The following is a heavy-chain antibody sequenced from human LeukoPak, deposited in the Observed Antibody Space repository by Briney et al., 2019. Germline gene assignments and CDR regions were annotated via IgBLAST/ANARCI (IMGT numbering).Heavy chain of an antibody. CDR2: ISAYNGNT. J-gene: IGHJ6*03. CDR3: ARRFGYCGGDCPYYYYYYMDV. D-gene: IGHD2-21*02. Sequence: RASVKVSCKASGYTFTSYGISWVRQAPGQGLEWMGWISAYNGNTNYAQKLQGRVTMTTDTSTSTAYMELRSLRSDDTAVYYCARRFGYCGGDCPYYYYYYMDVWGKGTTVTISS. V-gene: IGHV1-18*01. CDR1: GYTFTSYG.